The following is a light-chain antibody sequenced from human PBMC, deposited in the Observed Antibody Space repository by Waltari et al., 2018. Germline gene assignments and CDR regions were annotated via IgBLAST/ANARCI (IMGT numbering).Light chain of an antibody. CDR1: SSASGGYNF. Sequence: SALTQPASVSGSPGQSITISCSGISSASGGYNFVSWYQQHPGEAPKVIIYDFTNRPSGVSNRFSGSESGSSASLTISGLQPEDEADYYCSSFTSSTTGIFGGGTKLTVL. V-gene: IGLV2-14*03. CDR2: DFT. CDR3: SSFTSSTTGI. J-gene: IGLJ2*01.